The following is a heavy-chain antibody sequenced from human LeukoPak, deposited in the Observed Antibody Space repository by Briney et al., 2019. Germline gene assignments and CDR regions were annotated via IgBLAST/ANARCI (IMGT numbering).Heavy chain of an antibody. V-gene: IGHV4-31*03. D-gene: IGHD6-25*01. J-gene: IGHJ3*02. CDR1: GGSISSGGYY. CDR2: IYYSGST. Sequence: SETLSLTCTVSGGSISSGGYYWSWIRQHPGQGLEWIGYIYYSGSTYYNPSLKSRVTISVDTSKNQFSLKLSSVTAADTAVYYCARDSSSTAAEYAFDIWGQGTMVTVSS. CDR3: ARDSSSTAAEYAFDI.